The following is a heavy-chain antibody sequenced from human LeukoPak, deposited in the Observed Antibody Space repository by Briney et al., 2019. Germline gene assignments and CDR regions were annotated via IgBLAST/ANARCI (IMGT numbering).Heavy chain of an antibody. CDR3: ARAVREYGMDV. Sequence: GGSLRLSGAASGFTFSSYGRDWVRQAPGKGREGVAVILYDGSNKYYADSVNGRFTISRDNSKNTLYLQMNSLRAEDTAVYYCARAVREYGMDVWGQGTTVTVSS. CDR2: ILYDGSNK. V-gene: IGHV3-33*01. CDR1: GFTFSSYG. J-gene: IGHJ6*02.